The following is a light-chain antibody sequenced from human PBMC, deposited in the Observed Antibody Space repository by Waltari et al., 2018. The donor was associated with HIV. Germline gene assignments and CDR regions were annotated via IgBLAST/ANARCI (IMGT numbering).Light chain of an antibody. V-gene: IGLV2-14*03. CDR2: DVS. CDR3: TSYTSTPITTGVV. Sequence: QSALTQPASVTGSPRPSITISCPGTSPDAVIHDSTSVSLSHSHPRMVPKRLLYDVSNRPAGVSHRFSGSNSGSMAFPTISGLQPEDEAIYYCTSYTSTPITTGVVFGGGTQLTVL. J-gene: IGLJ2*01. CDR1: SPDAVIHDSTS.